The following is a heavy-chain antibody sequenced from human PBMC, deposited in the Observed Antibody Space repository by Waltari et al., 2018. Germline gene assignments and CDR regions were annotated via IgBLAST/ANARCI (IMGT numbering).Heavy chain of an antibody. CDR2: ISWNSGSI. V-gene: IGHV3-9*01. J-gene: IGHJ4*02. Sequence: EVQLVESGGGLVQPGRSLRLSCAASGFTFDDYAMPWVRQAPGKGLEWVSGISWNSGSIGYADSVKGRFTISRDNAKNSLYLQMNSLRAEDTALYYCAKVADAQWLAPGDYWGQGTLVTVSS. CDR3: AKVADAQWLAPGDY. CDR1: GFTFDDYA. D-gene: IGHD6-19*01.